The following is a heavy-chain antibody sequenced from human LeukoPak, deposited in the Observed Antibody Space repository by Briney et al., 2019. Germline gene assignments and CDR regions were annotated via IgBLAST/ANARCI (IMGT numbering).Heavy chain of an antibody. J-gene: IGHJ4*02. Sequence: PGGSLRLSCAASGFTFSSYSMNWVRQAPGKGLEWVSSISSSSSYIYYADSVKGRFTISRDNAKNSLYLQMNSLRAEDTAVYYCARDQDYYDSSGYYPNIDYWGQGTLVTVSS. D-gene: IGHD3-22*01. V-gene: IGHV3-21*01. CDR1: GFTFSSYS. CDR2: ISSSSSYI. CDR3: ARDQDYYDSSGYYPNIDY.